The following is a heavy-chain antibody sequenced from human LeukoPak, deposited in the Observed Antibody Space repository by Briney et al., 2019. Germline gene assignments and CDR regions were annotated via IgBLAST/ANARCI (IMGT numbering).Heavy chain of an antibody. CDR3: ARGRAYYDILTGPKAHYYGMDV. J-gene: IGHJ6*02. CDR1: GGSISSGGYY. D-gene: IGHD3-9*01. V-gene: IGHV4-31*03. CDR2: IYYSGST. Sequence: SETLSLTCTVSGGSISSGGYYWSWIRQHPGKGLEWIGYIYYSGSTYYNPSLKSRVTISVDTSKNQFSLKPSSVTAADTAVYYCARGRAYYDILTGPKAHYYGMDVWGQGTTVTVSS.